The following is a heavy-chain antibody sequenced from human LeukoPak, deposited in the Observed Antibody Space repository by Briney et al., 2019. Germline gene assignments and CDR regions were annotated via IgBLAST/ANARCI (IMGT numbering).Heavy chain of an antibody. D-gene: IGHD3-10*01. CDR2: IYSGGST. CDR3: ARERGSGQYAFDI. J-gene: IGHJ3*02. V-gene: IGHV3-66*02. CDR1: GFTVSTNY. Sequence: GGSLRLSCAASGFTVSTNYMSWVRQSPGKGLEGVSVIYSGGSTYYADSVKGRFPISRDNSKNPLYLQMNSLRAEDTAVYYCARERGSGQYAFDIWGQGTMVTVSS.